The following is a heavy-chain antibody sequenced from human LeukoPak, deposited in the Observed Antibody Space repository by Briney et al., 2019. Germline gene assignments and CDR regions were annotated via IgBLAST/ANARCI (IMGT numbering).Heavy chain of an antibody. CDR1: GFTFSRYW. V-gene: IGHV3-7*01. D-gene: IGHD1-1*01. Sequence: GGSLRLSCAASGFTFSRYWMGWVRQAPGKGLEWVANIKQDESEKYYVDSLKGRFTISRDNAKNSLYLQMNSLRAEDTAVYYCARDKIEGPTKLDYWGQGILVTVSS. CDR2: IKQDESEK. CDR3: ARDKIEGPTKLDY. J-gene: IGHJ4*02.